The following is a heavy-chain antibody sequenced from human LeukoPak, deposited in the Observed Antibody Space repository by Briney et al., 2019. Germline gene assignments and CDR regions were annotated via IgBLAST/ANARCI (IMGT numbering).Heavy chain of an antibody. CDR3: ARDYCSGASCLRIQTLDS. CDR2: VTGSGDIA. CDR1: GFSFNAYS. D-gene: IGHD2-15*01. J-gene: IGHJ4*02. V-gene: IGHV3-48*04. Sequence: PGGSLRLSCAASGFSFNAYSMNWVRQAPGKGLEWVSYVTGSGDIASYADSVRGRFTISRDNAKNQLYLQMNSLGVEDTALYYCARDYCSGASCLRIQTLDSWGQGTLVTVSS.